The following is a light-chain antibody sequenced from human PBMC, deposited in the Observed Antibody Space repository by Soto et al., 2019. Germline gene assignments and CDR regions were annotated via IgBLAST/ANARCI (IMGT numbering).Light chain of an antibody. CDR1: SSDVGGYNF. V-gene: IGLV2-11*01. CDR2: DVS. J-gene: IGLJ1*01. CDR3: CSYLVTYTSYV. Sequence: QSVLTQPRSVSGSPGQSVTISCTGTSSDVGGYNFVSWYQQYPGKAPRVMIYDVSKRPSGVPDRFSGSKSGNTASLTISGLQAEDEADYYCCSYLVTYTSYVFGTGTKVTVL.